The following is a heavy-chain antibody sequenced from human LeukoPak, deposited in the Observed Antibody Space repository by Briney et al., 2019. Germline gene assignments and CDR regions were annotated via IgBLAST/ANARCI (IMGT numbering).Heavy chain of an antibody. J-gene: IGHJ4*02. CDR2: IIPIFGTA. CDR3: ARDGGCSGGSCPFDY. V-gene: IGHV1-69*06. Sequence: SVKVSCKASGGTFSSYAISWVRQAPGQGLEWMGGIIPIFGTANYAQKFQGRVTITADKSTSTAYMELSSLRSEDTAVYYCARDGGCSGGSCPFDYRGQGTLVTVSS. CDR1: GGTFSSYA. D-gene: IGHD2-15*01.